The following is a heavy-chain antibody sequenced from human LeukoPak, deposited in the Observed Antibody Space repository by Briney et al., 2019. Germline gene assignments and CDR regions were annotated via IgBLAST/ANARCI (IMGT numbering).Heavy chain of an antibody. V-gene: IGHV4-4*08. J-gene: IGHJ1*01. CDR2: IYRIGNT. Sequence: SETLSLTCSVSGDSISFDYGSWIRRPPGKGLEWIGYIYRIGNTDYNPSLKSRVTISLDTSKNQLSLNLTFVTAADTAVYYCAGRGQRYFRDWGQGTLVTVSS. CDR1: GDSISFDY. CDR3: AGRGQRYFRD.